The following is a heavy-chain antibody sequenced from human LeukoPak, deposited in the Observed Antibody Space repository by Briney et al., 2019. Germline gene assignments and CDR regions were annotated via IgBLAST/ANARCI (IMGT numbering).Heavy chain of an antibody. D-gene: IGHD3-3*01. J-gene: IGHJ4*02. CDR1: GFTFSTYG. V-gene: IGHV3-21*01. CDR2: ISSISTYT. Sequence: PGGSLRLSCAASGFTFSTYGMIWVRKAPGKGPEWVSSISSISTYTHYADAVKGRFTISRDNTKNSLYLQMNSLRAEDTAVYYCARTHIPQYDFWTASIWGQGTLVAVSS. CDR3: ARTHIPQYDFWTASI.